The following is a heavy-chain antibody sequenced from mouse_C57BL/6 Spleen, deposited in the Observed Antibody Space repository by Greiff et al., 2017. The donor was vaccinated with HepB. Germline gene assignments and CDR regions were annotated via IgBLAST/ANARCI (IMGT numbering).Heavy chain of an antibody. CDR3: ASGGAAQAGGY. Sequence: QVQLQQPGAELVKPGASVKLSCKASGYTFTSYWMQWVKQRPGQGLEWIGEIDPSDSYTNYNQKFKGKATLTVDTSSSTAYMQLSSLTSEDSAVYYCASGGAAQAGGYWGQGTTRTVSS. J-gene: IGHJ2*01. V-gene: IGHV1-50*01. CDR2: IDPSDSYT. D-gene: IGHD3-2*02. CDR1: GYTFTSYW.